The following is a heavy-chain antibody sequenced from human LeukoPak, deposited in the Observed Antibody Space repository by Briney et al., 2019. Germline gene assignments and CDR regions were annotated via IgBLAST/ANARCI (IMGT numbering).Heavy chain of an antibody. Sequence: PGGSLRLSCAASGFTVSSNYMSWVRQAPGKGLEWVSVIYSGGSTYYADSVKGRFTISRDNSKNTLYLQMNSLRAEDTAVYYCARGIGGDATGDAFDIWGQGTMVTVSS. J-gene: IGHJ3*02. CDR1: GFTVSSNY. D-gene: IGHD2-21*01. V-gene: IGHV3-53*01. CDR3: ARGIGGDATGDAFDI. CDR2: IYSGGST.